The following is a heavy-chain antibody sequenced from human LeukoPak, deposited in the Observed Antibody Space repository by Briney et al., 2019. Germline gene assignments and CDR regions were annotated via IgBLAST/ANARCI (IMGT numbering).Heavy chain of an antibody. CDR1: GGSISSYY. Sequence: PSESLSLTCTVSGGSISSYYWSWTRQPPGKGLEWIGYIYYSGSTNYNPSLKSRVTISVDTSKNQFSLKLSSVTAADTAVYYCARGSNYYDSGKGWFDPWGQGTLVTVSS. D-gene: IGHD3-10*01. V-gene: IGHV4-59*12. J-gene: IGHJ5*02. CDR2: IYYSGST. CDR3: ARGSNYYDSGKGWFDP.